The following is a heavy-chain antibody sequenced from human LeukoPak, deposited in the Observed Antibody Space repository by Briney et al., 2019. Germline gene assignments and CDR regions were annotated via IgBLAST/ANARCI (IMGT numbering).Heavy chain of an antibody. J-gene: IGHJ4*02. CDR1: GGTFSSYA. CDR3: ARSEWELYYFDY. Sequence: SVKVSCKASGGTFSSYAFSWVRQAPGQGLEWMGGIIPIFGTANYAQKFQGRVTITADESTSTAYMELSSLRSEDTAVYYCARSEWELYYFDYWGQGTLVTVSS. CDR2: IIPIFGTA. D-gene: IGHD1-26*01. V-gene: IGHV1-69*13.